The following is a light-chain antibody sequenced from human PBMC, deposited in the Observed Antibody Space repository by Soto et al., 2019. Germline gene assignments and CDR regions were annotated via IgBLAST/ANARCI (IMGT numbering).Light chain of an antibody. Sequence: QSALTQPPSASESHGQSVTISCTGTSSDVGGYHYVSWYQHHPGRAPKLLMYEVEKRPPGVPGRFSGSKSVNTASLTVSGLQADDEADYYCLSYGGSHNYVFGTGTKLTVL. CDR2: EVE. J-gene: IGLJ1*01. CDR1: SSDVGGYHY. V-gene: IGLV2-8*01. CDR3: LSYGGSHNYV.